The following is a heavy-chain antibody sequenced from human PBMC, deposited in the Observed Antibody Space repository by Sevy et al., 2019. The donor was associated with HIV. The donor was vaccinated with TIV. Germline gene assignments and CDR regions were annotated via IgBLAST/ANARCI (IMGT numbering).Heavy chain of an antibody. CDR1: GFTFDDYG. D-gene: IGHD4-17*01. J-gene: IGHJ4*02. Sequence: GGSLRLSCAVSGFTFDDYGMSWVRQAPGKGLEWVSGINWSGASTDYADSVKGRFTISRDNAKNSLYLQMNSLRADDTAFYYCARDRTPVTTYFDYWGQGTLVTVSS. CDR2: INWSGAST. CDR3: ARDRTPVTTYFDY. V-gene: IGHV3-20*04.